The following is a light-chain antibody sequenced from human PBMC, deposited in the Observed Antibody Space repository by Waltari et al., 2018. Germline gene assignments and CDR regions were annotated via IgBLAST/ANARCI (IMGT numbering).Light chain of an antibody. CDR2: GGS. V-gene: IGKV2-40*01. CDR3: MQHKALPLT. CDR1: QSLLHTDGYTY. J-gene: IGKJ4*01. Sequence: DIVMTQTPLSLPVTPGEPASISCRSSQSLLHTDGYTYLDWSLQKPGQSPQLLIYGGSNKASGVPDRFSGSGSGTDFTLKISKVEAEDVGVYYCMQHKALPLTFGGGTKVEIK.